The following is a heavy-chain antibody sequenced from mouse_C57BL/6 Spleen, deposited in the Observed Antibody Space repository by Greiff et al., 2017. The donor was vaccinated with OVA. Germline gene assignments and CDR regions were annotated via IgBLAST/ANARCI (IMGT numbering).Heavy chain of an antibody. CDR2: IDPSDSYT. CDR1: GYTFTSYW. Sequence: QVQLKQPGAELVKPGASVKLSCKASGYTFTSYWMQWVKQRPGQGLEWIGTIDPSDSYTNYNQKFKGKATLTVDQSSSTAYMQLSSLTSEDAAVYYCARSITTVVAPAYWGQGTLVTVSA. D-gene: IGHD1-1*01. CDR3: ARSITTVVAPAY. J-gene: IGHJ3*01. V-gene: IGHV1-50*01.